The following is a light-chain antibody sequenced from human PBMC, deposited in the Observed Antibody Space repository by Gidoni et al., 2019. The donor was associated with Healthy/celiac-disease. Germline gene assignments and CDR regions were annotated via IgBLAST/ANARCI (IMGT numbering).Light chain of an antibody. Sequence: DIVMPQSPLSLPVTPGEPAFISCRSSQSLLHSNGYNYLDWYLQKPGQSPQLLIYLGSNRASGVPDRFSGSGSGTDVTLKISRVEAEDVGVYYCRQALQTLPYTFGQXTKLEIK. CDR1: QSLLHSNGYNY. CDR3: RQALQTLPYT. CDR2: LGS. V-gene: IGKV2-28*01. J-gene: IGKJ2*01.